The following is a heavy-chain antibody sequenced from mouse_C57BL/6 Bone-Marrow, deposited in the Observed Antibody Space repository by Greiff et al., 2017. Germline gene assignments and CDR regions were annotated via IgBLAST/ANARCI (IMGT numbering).Heavy chain of an antibody. CDR1: GYTFTSYG. D-gene: IGHD3-1*01. CDR2: IYPRSGNT. V-gene: IGHV1-81*01. J-gene: IGHJ2*01. CDR3: ARSGAPSY. Sequence: LQESGAELARPGASVKLSCKASGYTFTSYGISWVKQRTGQGLEWIGEIYPRSGNTYYNEKFKGKATLTADKSASTAYMELRSLTAEDSAVDFCARSGAPSYWGKGTTLTVSA.